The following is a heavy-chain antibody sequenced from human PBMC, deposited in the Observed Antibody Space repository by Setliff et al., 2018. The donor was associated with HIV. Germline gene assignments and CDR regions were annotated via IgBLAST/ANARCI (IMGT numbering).Heavy chain of an antibody. J-gene: IGHJ4*02. D-gene: IGHD6-19*01. CDR2: ITYSGSA. CDR1: GDSVSSGSYY. Sequence: ASETLSLTCTVSGDSVSSGSYYWSWIRQPPGKGLEWIGYITYSGSAYYNPSLKSRVTISIDTSKNQVSLKLNSMTAADTAVYFCVRGPQWLVQKGRVYYFDYWGQGTLVTVSS. CDR3: VRGPQWLVQKGRVYYFDY. V-gene: IGHV4-30-4*08.